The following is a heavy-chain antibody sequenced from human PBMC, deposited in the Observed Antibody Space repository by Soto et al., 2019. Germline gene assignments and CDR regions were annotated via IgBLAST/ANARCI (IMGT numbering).Heavy chain of an antibody. Sequence: SETLSLTCTVSGGSISSGGYYWSWIRQHPGKGLEWIGYIYYSGSTYYNPSLKSRVTISVDTSKNQFSLKLSSVTAADTAVYYCARGLDSSGYYGSYYFDYWGQGTLVTVSS. CDR1: GGSISSGGYY. CDR2: IYYSGST. J-gene: IGHJ4*02. CDR3: ARGLDSSGYYGSYYFDY. D-gene: IGHD3-22*01. V-gene: IGHV4-31*03.